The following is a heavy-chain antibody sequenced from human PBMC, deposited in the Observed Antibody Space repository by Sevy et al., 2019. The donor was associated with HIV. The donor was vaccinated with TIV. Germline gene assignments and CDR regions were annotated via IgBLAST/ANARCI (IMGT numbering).Heavy chain of an antibody. Sequence: GGSLRLSCAASGFTFDDYAMHWVRQAPGKGLEWVSGISWNSGSIGYADSVKGRFTISRDNAKNSLYLQMNSLRAEDTALYYCAKDKGDYYDSSVKWFDPWGQGTLVTVSS. D-gene: IGHD3-22*01. CDR3: AKDKGDYYDSSVKWFDP. V-gene: IGHV3-9*01. CDR1: GFTFDDYA. J-gene: IGHJ5*02. CDR2: ISWNSGSI.